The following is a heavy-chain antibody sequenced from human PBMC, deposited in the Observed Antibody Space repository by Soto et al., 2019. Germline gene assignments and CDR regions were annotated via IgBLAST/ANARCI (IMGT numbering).Heavy chain of an antibody. CDR1: GYTLTELS. CDR2: FEPEDGET. J-gene: IGHJ6*03. D-gene: IGHD3-10*01. V-gene: IGHV1-24*01. Sequence: ASVKVSCKVSGYTLTELSMHWVRQAPGKGLEWMGGFEPEDGETIYAQKFQGRVTMTEDTSTDTAYMELSSLRSEDTAVYYCATGYYYGSGSYPYYYYMDVWGKGTTVTVSS. CDR3: ATGYYYGSGSYPYYYYMDV.